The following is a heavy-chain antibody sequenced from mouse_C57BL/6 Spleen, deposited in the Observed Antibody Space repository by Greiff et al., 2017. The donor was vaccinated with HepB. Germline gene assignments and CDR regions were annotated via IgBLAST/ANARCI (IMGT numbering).Heavy chain of an antibody. CDR3: ARLYDGYYEFAY. CDR1: GYTFTGYW. J-gene: IGHJ3*01. D-gene: IGHD2-3*01. Sequence: QVQLKESGAELMKPGASVKLSCKATGYTFTGYWIEWVKQRPGHGLEWIGEILPGSGSTNYNEKFKGKATFTADTSSNTAYMQLSSLTTEDSAIYYCARLYDGYYEFAYWGQGTLVTVSA. V-gene: IGHV1-9*01. CDR2: ILPGSGST.